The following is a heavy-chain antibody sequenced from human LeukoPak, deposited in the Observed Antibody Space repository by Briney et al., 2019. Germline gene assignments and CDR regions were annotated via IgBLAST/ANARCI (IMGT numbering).Heavy chain of an antibody. CDR2: ISYDGSNK. D-gene: IGHD6-6*01. Sequence: GGSLRLSCAASGFTFSSYGMHWVRQAPGKGLEWVAVISYDGSNKYYADSVKGRFTIPRDNSKNTLYLQMNSLRAEDTAVYYCAKEAIAARLDYWGQGTLVTVSS. CDR1: GFTFSSYG. J-gene: IGHJ4*02. CDR3: AKEAIAARLDY. V-gene: IGHV3-30*18.